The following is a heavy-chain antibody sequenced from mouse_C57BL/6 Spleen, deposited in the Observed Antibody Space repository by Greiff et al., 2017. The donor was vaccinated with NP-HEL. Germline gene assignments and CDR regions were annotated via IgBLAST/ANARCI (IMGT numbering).Heavy chain of an antibody. V-gene: IGHV1-80*01. Sequence: QVQLQQSGAELVKPGASVKISCKASGYAFSSYWMNWLKQRPGKGLEWIGQIYPGDGDTNYNGKFKGKATLTADKSSSTAYMQLSSLTSEDSAVYFCAREGGGRGFAYWGQGTLVTVSA. D-gene: IGHD3-3*01. CDR2: IYPGDGDT. J-gene: IGHJ3*01. CDR1: GYAFSSYW. CDR3: AREGGGRGFAY.